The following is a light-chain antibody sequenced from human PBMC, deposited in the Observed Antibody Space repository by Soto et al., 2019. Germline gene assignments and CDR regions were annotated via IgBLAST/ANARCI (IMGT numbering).Light chain of an antibody. CDR1: QGISNY. CDR2: AAS. CDR3: QKYNSAPPGVT. V-gene: IGKV1-27*01. Sequence: DIQMTQSPSSLSASVGDRVTITCRASQGISNYLAWYQQKPGKVLKLLIYAASTLQSGVPSRFSGSGSGTDFTLTISSLQPEDVATYYCQKYNSAPPGVTFGGGTKVEIK. J-gene: IGKJ4*01.